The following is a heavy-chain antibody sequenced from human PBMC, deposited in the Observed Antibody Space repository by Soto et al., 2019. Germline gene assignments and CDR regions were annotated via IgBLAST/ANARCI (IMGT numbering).Heavy chain of an antibody. V-gene: IGHV3-74*01. D-gene: IGHD4-17*01. CDR2: INFDGSNI. Sequence: EVQLAESGGGLVQPGGSLRLSCAASGFTFVGFWMHWVRQAPGKGPLWISRINFDGSNIAYVDSVKGRFTISRDNAKNTLYLQMDSLRAEDTAIYYCAGGKDYGDFAAWGQGALVTVSS. J-gene: IGHJ5*02. CDR3: AGGKDYGDFAA. CDR1: GFTFVGFW.